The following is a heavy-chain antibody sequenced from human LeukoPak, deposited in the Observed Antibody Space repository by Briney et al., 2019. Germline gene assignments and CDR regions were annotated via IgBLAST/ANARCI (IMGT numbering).Heavy chain of an antibody. V-gene: IGHV3-9*01. Sequence: GGSLRLSCAASGFTVSSNYMSWVRQAPGKGLERVSGISWNSGSIGYADSVKGRFTISRDNAKNSLYLQMNSLRAEDTALYYCAKGEMATITGFDYWGQGTLVTVPS. D-gene: IGHD5-24*01. CDR3: AKGEMATITGFDY. CDR2: ISWNSGSI. J-gene: IGHJ4*02. CDR1: GFTVSSNY.